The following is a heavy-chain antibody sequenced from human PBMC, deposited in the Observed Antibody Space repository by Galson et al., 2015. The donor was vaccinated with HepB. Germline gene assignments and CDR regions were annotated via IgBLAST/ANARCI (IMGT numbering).Heavy chain of an antibody. CDR1: GGSISSGGYY. J-gene: IGHJ5*02. CDR2: TYYSGST. D-gene: IGHD3-22*01. V-gene: IGHV4-31*03. CDR3: ARAYYDSSGYSSRRFDP. Sequence: TLSLTCTVSGGSISSGGYYWSWIRQHPGKGLEWIGYTYYSGSTYYNPSLKSRVTISVDTSKNQFSLKLSSVTAADTAVYYCARAYYDSSGYSSRRFDPWGQGTLVTVSS.